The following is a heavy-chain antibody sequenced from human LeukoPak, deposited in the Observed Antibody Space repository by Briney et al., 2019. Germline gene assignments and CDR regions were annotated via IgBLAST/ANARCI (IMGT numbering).Heavy chain of an antibody. V-gene: IGHV5-51*01. Sequence: GESLKISCQGSGYRFTSYWIGWVRPMPGKGLEWMGIIYPGDSDTRYSPSLQGQVTISADKSISTAYLQWSSLKASDTAMYYCARMGLTMTAAASGRPRRYYYYYMDVWGKGTTVTVSS. CDR3: ARMGLTMTAAASGRPRRYYYYYMDV. CDR1: GYRFTSYW. D-gene: IGHD6-13*01. J-gene: IGHJ6*03. CDR2: IYPGDSDT.